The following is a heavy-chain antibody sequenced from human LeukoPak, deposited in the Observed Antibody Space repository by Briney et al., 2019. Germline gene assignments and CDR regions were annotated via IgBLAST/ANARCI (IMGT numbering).Heavy chain of an antibody. Sequence: GGSLRLSCAASGFTFGSYSMNWVRQAPGKGLEWVSSISSSSSYVYYADSVKGRFTISRDNAKNSLYLQMNSLRAEDTAVYYCARAGMATSTPFDYWGQGTLVTVSS. CDR1: GFTFGSYS. CDR3: ARAGMATSTPFDY. V-gene: IGHV3-21*01. CDR2: ISSSSSYV. D-gene: IGHD5-24*01. J-gene: IGHJ4*02.